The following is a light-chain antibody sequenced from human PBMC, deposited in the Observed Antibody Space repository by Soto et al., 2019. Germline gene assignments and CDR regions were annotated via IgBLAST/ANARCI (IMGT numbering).Light chain of an antibody. V-gene: IGKV3-20*01. J-gene: IGKJ1*01. Sequence: VLTQATATLFVSSGGTINLCCRASQSVRTNVAWYQHKPGQAPRLLIYGASTRDTGIPDRFSGSGSGTDFTLTISRLEPEDFAVYYCQQYGSSPQTFGQGTEVDI. CDR3: QQYGSSPQT. CDR1: QSVRTN. CDR2: GAS.